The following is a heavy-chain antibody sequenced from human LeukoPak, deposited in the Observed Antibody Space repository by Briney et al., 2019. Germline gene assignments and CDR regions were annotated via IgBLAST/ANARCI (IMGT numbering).Heavy chain of an antibody. CDR2: ISATDGST. D-gene: IGHD3-22*01. CDR3: AKTRHDTSRLPFDP. CDR1: GFTFSSYA. J-gene: IGHJ5*02. V-gene: IGHV3-23*01. Sequence: PGGSLRLSCAASGFTFSSYAMSWVRQAPGKGLEWVSGISATDGSTSYADSVKGRFTVSRDNSKNTLYLQMNSLRADDTAVYYCAKTRHDTSRLPFDPWGQGTLVTVSS.